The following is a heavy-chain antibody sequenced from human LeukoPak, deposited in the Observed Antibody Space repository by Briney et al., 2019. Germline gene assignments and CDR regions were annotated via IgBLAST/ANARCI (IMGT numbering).Heavy chain of an antibody. V-gene: IGHV3-30*18. CDR2: ISYDGSNK. D-gene: IGHD3-3*01. J-gene: IGHJ3*02. CDR1: RFTFNSYG. CDR3: AKDRLGYDYGSGAFDI. Sequence: GGSLRLSCAASRFTFNSYGMHWVRQAPGKGLEWVAVISYDGSNKYYADSVKGRFTISRDKSKNTLYLQMNSLRAEDTAVYYCAKDRLGYDYGSGAFDIWGQGTMVTVSS.